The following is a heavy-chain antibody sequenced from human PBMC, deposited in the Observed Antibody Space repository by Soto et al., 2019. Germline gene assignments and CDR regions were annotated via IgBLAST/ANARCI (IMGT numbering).Heavy chain of an antibody. CDR1: GYTFTSYA. J-gene: IGHJ5*02. D-gene: IGHD1-26*01. CDR2: INAGNGNT. V-gene: IGHV1-3*01. CDR3: ARAEKWELTYWFDP. Sequence: ASVKVSCKASGYTFTSYAMHWVRQAPGQRLEWMGWINAGNGNTKYSQKFQGRVTITRDASASTAYMELSSLRSEDTAVYYCARAEKWELTYWFDPWGQGTLVTVSS.